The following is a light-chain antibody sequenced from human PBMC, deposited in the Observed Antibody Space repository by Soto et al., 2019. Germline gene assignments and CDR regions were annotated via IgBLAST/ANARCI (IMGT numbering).Light chain of an antibody. V-gene: IGLV2-8*01. CDR3: SSYAGSNNLV. Sequence: QSALTQPPSASGSPGQSVTISCTGTSSDVGGYNYVSWYQQHPVKAPKLVIYDVSKRPSGVPDRFSGSKSGNTASLTVSGLQAEDEANYYCSSYAGSNNLVFGGGTQLTVL. CDR2: DVS. CDR1: SSDVGGYNY. J-gene: IGLJ3*02.